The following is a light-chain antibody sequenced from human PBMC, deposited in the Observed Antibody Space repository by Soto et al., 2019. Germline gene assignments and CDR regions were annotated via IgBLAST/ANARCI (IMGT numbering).Light chain of an antibody. CDR3: QQYGSSF. Sequence: EVVLTQSPGTLSLSPGERATLSCRASQSVSSTFLAWYQQKPGQAPRLLIYSASSRATGIPDRFSGSGSGTDFPLTISRLEPEDSAVYYCQQYGSSFFGQGTKLEIK. CDR2: SAS. V-gene: IGKV3-20*01. CDR1: QSVSSTF. J-gene: IGKJ2*01.